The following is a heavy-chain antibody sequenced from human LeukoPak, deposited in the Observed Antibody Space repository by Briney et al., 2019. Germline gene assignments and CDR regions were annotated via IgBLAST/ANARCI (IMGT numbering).Heavy chain of an antibody. D-gene: IGHD3-10*01. V-gene: IGHV4-61*01. CDR3: ARYQRITMVRGVSDYYYYGMDV. J-gene: IGHJ6*02. CDR1: GGSVSSGSYY. Sequence: SETLSLTCTVSGGSVSSGSYYWSWIRQPPGRGLEWNGYIYYSGSTNYNPSLKSRVTISVDTSKNQFSLKLSSVTAADTAVYYCARYQRITMVRGVSDYYYYGMDVWGQGTTITVSS. CDR2: IYYSGST.